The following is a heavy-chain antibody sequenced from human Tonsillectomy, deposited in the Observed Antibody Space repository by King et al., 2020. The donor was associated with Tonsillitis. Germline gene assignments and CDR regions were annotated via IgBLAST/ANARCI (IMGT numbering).Heavy chain of an antibody. Sequence: QLQESGPGLVKPSETLSLTCTVSGGSISSYYWSWIRQPPGKGLEWIGYIYYSGGTNYNPSLKSRVTISVDTSKNQFSLKLSSVTAADTAVYYCARRDYDFWSGPTEDYYYYYMDVWGIGTTVTVSS. CDR3: ARRDYDFWSGPTEDYYYYYMDV. D-gene: IGHD3-3*01. CDR1: GGSISSYY. V-gene: IGHV4-59*08. CDR2: IYYSGGT. J-gene: IGHJ6*03.